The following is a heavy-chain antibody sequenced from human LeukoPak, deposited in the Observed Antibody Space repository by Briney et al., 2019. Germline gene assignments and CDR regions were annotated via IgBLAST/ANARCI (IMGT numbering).Heavy chain of an antibody. J-gene: IGHJ4*02. CDR2: ISYDGSNK. Sequence: GGSLRLSCAASGFTFSSYAMHWVRQAPGKGLEWVAVISYDGSNKYYADSVKGRFTISRDNSKNTLYLQMNSLRAEDTAVYYCARGLGYCSGGSCYSGDYWGQGTLVTVSS. CDR3: ARGLGYCSGGSCYSGDY. CDR1: GFTFSSYA. D-gene: IGHD2-15*01. V-gene: IGHV3-30-3*01.